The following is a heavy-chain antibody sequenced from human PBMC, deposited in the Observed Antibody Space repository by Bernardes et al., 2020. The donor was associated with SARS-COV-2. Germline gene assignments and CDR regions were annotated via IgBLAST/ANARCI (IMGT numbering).Heavy chain of an antibody. CDR1: GFTFSSYS. D-gene: IGHD4-4*01. CDR3: ARVEFSNLYYFDY. J-gene: IGHJ4*02. CDR2: ISASSTHI. Sequence: GGSLRLSCAASGFTFSSYSLVWVRQAPGKGLEWISYISASSTHISYADSVRGRFAISRDNAKSSLYLQMNSLRVEDTAVYYCARVEFSNLYYFDYWGQGTLVTVSS. V-gene: IGHV3-21*01.